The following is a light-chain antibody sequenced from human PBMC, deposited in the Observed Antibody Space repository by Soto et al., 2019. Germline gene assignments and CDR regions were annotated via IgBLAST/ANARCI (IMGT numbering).Light chain of an antibody. Sequence: EIVLTQSPATLSLSPGERATLSCRASQSVSSYLAWYQQKPGQAPRLLNYDASNRATGIPARFSGSGSGTDFTLTISSLEPEDFAVYYCQQRSNGPQFTFGPGTKVDIK. CDR3: QQRSNGPQFT. CDR1: QSVSSY. V-gene: IGKV3-11*01. J-gene: IGKJ3*01. CDR2: DAS.